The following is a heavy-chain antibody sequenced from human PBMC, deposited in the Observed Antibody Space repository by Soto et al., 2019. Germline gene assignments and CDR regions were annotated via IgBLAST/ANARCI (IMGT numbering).Heavy chain of an antibody. CDR2: ISGSGDST. Sequence: EVQLLESGGGLVQPGGSLRLSCAASGFTFSSYAMNWVRQAPGKGLEWVSVISGSGDSTYYADSVKGRFTISRDNSKNTLYLQMNSLRAGDTAVYYCARRSSSWYFDYWGQGTLVTVSS. V-gene: IGHV3-23*01. CDR1: GFTFSSYA. J-gene: IGHJ4*02. D-gene: IGHD6-13*01. CDR3: ARRSSSWYFDY.